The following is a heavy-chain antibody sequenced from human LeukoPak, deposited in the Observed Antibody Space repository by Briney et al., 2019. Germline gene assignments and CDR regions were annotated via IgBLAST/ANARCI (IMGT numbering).Heavy chain of an antibody. CDR3: ARGRRDPH. V-gene: IGHV4-59*01. CDR1: GGSISSYY. J-gene: IGHJ2*01. CDR2: IYYSGST. D-gene: IGHD5-24*01. Sequence: SETLSLTCTVSGGSISSYYWSWIRQPPGKGLEWIGYIYYSGSTNYNPSLKSRVTISVDTSKNQFSLKLSSVTAADTAVYYCARGRRDPHWGRGTLVTVSS.